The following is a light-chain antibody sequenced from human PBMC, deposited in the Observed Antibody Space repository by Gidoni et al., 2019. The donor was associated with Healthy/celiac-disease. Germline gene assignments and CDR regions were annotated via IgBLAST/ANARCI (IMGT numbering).Light chain of an antibody. V-gene: IGLV1-44*01. Sequence: QSVLTHPPSASGTPGPRVTISCSGSSSNIGSNTVNWYQQLPGTAPKLLIYSNNQRPSGVPDRFSGSKSGTSASLAISGLQSEDEADYYCAAWDDSLNGHWVFGGGTKLTVL. J-gene: IGLJ3*02. CDR1: SSNIGSNT. CDR3: AAWDDSLNGHWV. CDR2: SNN.